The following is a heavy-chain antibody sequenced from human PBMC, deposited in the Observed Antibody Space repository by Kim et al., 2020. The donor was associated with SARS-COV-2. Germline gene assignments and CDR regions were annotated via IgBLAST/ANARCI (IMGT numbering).Heavy chain of an antibody. CDR1: GFTFSSYA. D-gene: IGHD1-26*01. J-gene: IGHJ6*02. V-gene: IGHV3-23*01. CDR3: AKAMVGAHAGTYYYYYGMDV. Sequence: GGSLRLSCAASGFTFSSYAMSWVRQAPGKGLEWVSAISGSGGSTYYADSVKGRFTISRDNSKNTLYLQMNSLRAEDTAVYYCAKAMVGAHAGTYYYYYGMDVWGQGTTVTVSS. CDR2: ISGSGGST.